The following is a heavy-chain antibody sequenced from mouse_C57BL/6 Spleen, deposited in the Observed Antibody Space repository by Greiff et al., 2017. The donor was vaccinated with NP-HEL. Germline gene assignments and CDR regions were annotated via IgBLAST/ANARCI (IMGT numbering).Heavy chain of an antibody. CDR1: GYTLTSYW. J-gene: IGHJ4*01. Sequence: QVQLQQPGAELVKPGASVKLSCKASGYTLTSYWMHWVEPRPGRGLERMGRVDPNSGGTKNNEKFKSRATLTVDKPSSTAYRQLSSLTSEDSAVYYCARWDDYDEGAMDYWGQGTSVTVSS. CDR2: VDPNSGGT. V-gene: IGHV1-72*01. CDR3: ARWDDYDEGAMDY. D-gene: IGHD2-4*01.